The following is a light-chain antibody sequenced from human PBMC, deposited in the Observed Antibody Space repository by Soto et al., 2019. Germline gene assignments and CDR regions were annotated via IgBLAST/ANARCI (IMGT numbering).Light chain of an antibody. CDR1: QSVSSY. Sequence: EIVLTQSPGTLSLSPGERATLSCRASQSVSSYLAWYQQKPGQAPRLLIYGASSRATGIPDRFSASGSGTDLTLTISRLEPEEFAGYYCQQYGSSSRTFGQGTKVEIK. CDR2: GAS. CDR3: QQYGSSSRT. J-gene: IGKJ1*01. V-gene: IGKV3-20*01.